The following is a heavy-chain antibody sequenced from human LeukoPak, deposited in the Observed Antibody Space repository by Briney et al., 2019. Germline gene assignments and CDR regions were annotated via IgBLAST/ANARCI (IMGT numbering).Heavy chain of an antibody. V-gene: IGHV3-11*01. D-gene: IGHD3-22*01. J-gene: IGHJ6*02. CDR2: ISSSGRTV. CDR3: ARDYYDSRGYYGMDV. Sequence: GGSLRLSCAASGFTFSDYYMSWIRQAPGQGLEWVSYISSSGRTVRYADSVKGRFTISRDNAKNSLYLEMNSLRAEDTAVYYCARDYYDSRGYYGMDVWGQGTTVTVSS. CDR1: GFTFSDYY.